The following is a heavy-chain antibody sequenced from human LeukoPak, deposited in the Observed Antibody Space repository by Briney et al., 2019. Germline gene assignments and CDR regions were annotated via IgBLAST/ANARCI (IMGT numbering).Heavy chain of an antibody. Sequence: ASVKVSCKASGYTFTSYDINWVRQATGQGLGWRGGMNPNSGNTGYAQKFQGRVTMTRNTSISTAYMELSSLRSEDTAVYYCARFLGWYVEGFDYWGQGTLVTVSS. CDR3: ARFLGWYVEGFDY. D-gene: IGHD6-19*01. J-gene: IGHJ4*02. CDR1: GYTFTSYD. CDR2: MNPNSGNT. V-gene: IGHV1-8*01.